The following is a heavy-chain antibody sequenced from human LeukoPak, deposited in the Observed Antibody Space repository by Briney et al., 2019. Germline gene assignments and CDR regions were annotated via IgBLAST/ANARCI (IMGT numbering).Heavy chain of an antibody. D-gene: IGHD6-13*01. CDR2: IIPIFGTA. J-gene: IGHJ4*02. Sequence: SVKVSCKASGGTFSSYAISWVRQAPGQGLEWMGGIIPIFGTANYAQKFQGRVTITADKSTSTAYMELSSLRSEDTAVYYCARETPYSSSWYYWGQGTLVTVSS. CDR1: GGTFSSYA. CDR3: ARETPYSSSWYY. V-gene: IGHV1-69*06.